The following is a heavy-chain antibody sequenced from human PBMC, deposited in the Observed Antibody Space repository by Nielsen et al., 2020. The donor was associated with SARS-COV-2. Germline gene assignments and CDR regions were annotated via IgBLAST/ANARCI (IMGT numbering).Heavy chain of an antibody. CDR3: ATTVADSSSSDYYYYGMDV. V-gene: IGHV4-61*01. Sequence: SETLSLTCTVSGGSVSSGSYYWSWIRQPPGKGLEWIGYIYYSGSTNYNPSLKSRVTISVDTSKNQFSLKLSSVTAADTAVYYCATTVADSSSSDYYYYGMDVWGQGTTVTVSS. CDR1: GGSVSSGSYY. D-gene: IGHD6-6*01. J-gene: IGHJ6*02. CDR2: IYYSGST.